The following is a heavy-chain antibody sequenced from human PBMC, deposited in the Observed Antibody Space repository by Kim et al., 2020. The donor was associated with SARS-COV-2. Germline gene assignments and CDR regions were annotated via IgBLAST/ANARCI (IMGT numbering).Heavy chain of an antibody. CDR3: ARDVGCYGSECGWFDS. Sequence: GGSLRLSCAASGFTFSSYSMNWVRQAPGKGLEWVSSISSSSSYIYYADSVKGRFTISRDNAKNSLYLQMNSLRAEDTAVYYCARDVGCYGSECGWFDSWGQGTLVTVSS. V-gene: IGHV3-21*01. D-gene: IGHD3-10*01. CDR1: GFTFSSYS. CDR2: ISSSSSYI. J-gene: IGHJ5*01.